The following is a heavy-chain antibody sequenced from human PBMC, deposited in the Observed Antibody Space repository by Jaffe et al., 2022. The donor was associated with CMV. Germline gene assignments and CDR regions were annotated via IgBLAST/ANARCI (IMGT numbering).Heavy chain of an antibody. D-gene: IGHD3-3*01. Sequence: EVQLVESGGGLVKPGRSLRLSCTASGFTFGDYAMSWFRQAPGKGLEWVGFIRSKAYGGTTEYAASVKGRFTISRDDSKSIAYLQMNSLKTEDTAVYYCTRRGQRITIFGVVITEAFDIWGQGTMVTVSS. CDR2: IRSKAYGGTT. V-gene: IGHV3-49*05. CDR3: TRRGQRITIFGVVITEAFDI. J-gene: IGHJ3*02. CDR1: GFTFGDYA.